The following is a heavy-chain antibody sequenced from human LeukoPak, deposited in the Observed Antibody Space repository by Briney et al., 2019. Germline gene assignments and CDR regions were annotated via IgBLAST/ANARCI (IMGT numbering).Heavy chain of an antibody. J-gene: IGHJ4*02. CDR3: AGMRITTPTVRTIDY. CDR2: IYYTGST. Sequence: SETLSLTCTVSGGSMSTYYWTWVRQPPGKGLEWIGFIYYTGSTNYNPSLKSRVTISVDTSKNQSSLKLSSVTAADTAVYYCAGMRITTPTVRTIDYWGQGTLVTVSS. CDR1: GGSMSTYY. D-gene: IGHD1-14*01. V-gene: IGHV4-59*01.